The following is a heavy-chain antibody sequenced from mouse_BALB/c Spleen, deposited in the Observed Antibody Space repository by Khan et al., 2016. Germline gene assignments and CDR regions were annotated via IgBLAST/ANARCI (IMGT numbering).Heavy chain of an antibody. D-gene: IGHD2-5*01. Sequence: EVELVESGGGLMKPGESLKLSCAASGFTFSSYALSWVRQTPEKRLEWVASISICVYTYYPDSMRGRFTISRDNAGNILYLQVSSLRSEDTAMYYCATDNYSNPFDDWGQGTTLTLSS. CDR1: GFTFSSYA. CDR2: ISICVYT. J-gene: IGHJ2*01. V-gene: IGHV5-6-5*01. CDR3: ATDNYSNPFDD.